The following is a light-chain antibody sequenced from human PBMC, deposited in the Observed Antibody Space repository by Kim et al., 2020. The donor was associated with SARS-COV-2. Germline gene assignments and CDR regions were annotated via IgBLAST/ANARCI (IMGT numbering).Light chain of an antibody. CDR2: GKN. V-gene: IGLV3-19*01. CDR3: KSRDSSETVL. Sequence: SSELTQDPAVSVALGQTVKITCQGDSLRRYYASWYQQKPGQAPVLVIYGKNNRPSGIPDRFSGSSSGNTASLIITGAQAEDEADYYCKSRDSSETVLFGGGTKLTVL. J-gene: IGLJ2*01. CDR1: SLRRYY.